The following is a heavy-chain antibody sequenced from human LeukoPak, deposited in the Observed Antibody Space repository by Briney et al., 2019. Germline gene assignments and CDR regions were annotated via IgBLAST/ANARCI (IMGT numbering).Heavy chain of an antibody. D-gene: IGHD6-6*01. J-gene: IGHJ4*02. CDR1: GFTFRSYW. V-gene: IGHV3-74*01. CDR3: TRYSSSSGGASHYLDY. Sequence: GGSLRLSCAVSGFTFRSYWMHWVRQAPGKGLVWVSRISGDGSMTNYADSVKGRFTISRDNAKNTVYLQMNSLRAEDTAVYYCTRYSSSSGGASHYLDYWGQGTLVTVSS. CDR2: ISGDGSMT.